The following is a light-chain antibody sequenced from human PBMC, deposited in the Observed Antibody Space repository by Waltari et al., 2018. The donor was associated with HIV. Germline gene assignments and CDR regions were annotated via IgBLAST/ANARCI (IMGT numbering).Light chain of an antibody. V-gene: IGKV1-9*01. CDR2: SAS. CDR1: QCIGSS. J-gene: IGKJ1*01. Sequence: DIQLTQSPSFVSASVGDRITVICRASQCIGSSLAWYQQKTGRAPKLLIYSASTLQSGVPSRFSGSGGGTEFTLTIDGLQAEDFATYYCQQLKNYPRTFGQGTKVEIK. CDR3: QQLKNYPRT.